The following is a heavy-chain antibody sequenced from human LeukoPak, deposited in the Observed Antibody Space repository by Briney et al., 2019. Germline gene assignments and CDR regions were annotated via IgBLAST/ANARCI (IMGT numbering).Heavy chain of an antibody. V-gene: IGHV1-2*02. J-gene: IGHJ6*03. CDR2: INPNSGGT. CDR1: GYTFTGYY. CDR3: ARGAAARTPPSYYYYYYMDV. D-gene: IGHD6-13*01. Sequence: ASVKVSCKASGYTFTGYYMHWVRQAPGQGLEWMGWINPNSGGTNYGQKFQGRVTMTRDTSISTAYMELSRLRPDDTAVYYCARGAAARTPPSYYYYYYMDVWGKGTTVTISS.